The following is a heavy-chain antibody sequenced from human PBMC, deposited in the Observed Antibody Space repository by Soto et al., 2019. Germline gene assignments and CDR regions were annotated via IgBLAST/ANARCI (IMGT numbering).Heavy chain of an antibody. D-gene: IGHD2-2*01. CDR2: IFPTDSTT. CDR1: GYTFTIFC. V-gene: IGHV5-51*01. Sequence: GESLKISCNGSGYTFTIFCIGLVLQMPGKGLEWMGIIFPTDSTTIYSPSFQGQVTLSADNSTSTAYLQWSSLRASDSAMYYCARAVVGYCSSASCPGDYWGQGTRVTVSS. J-gene: IGHJ4*02. CDR3: ARAVVGYCSSASCPGDY.